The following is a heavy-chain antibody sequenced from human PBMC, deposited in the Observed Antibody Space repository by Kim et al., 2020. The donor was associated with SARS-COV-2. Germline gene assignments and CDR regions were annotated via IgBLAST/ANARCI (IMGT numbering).Heavy chain of an antibody. Sequence: GGSLRLSCAASGFTFSSWGMHWVRQAPGKGLEWVALMSYDGSNKYYADSVKGRFSISRDNSKNTLYLLMNSLRAEDTAVYYCAKGARYYDPEWFDCWGQG. V-gene: IGHV3-30*18. J-gene: IGHJ4*02. D-gene: IGHD3-22*01. CDR3: AKGARYYDPEWFDC. CDR2: MSYDGSNK. CDR1: GFTFSSWG.